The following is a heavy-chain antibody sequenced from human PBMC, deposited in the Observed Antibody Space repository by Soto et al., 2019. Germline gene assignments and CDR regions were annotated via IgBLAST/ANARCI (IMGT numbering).Heavy chain of an antibody. V-gene: IGHV3-30-3*01. Sequence: QVQLVESGGGVVQPGTSLRLSCAASGFTFSSYAIHWVRQAPGKGLEWVSVISSDGNKKYYTDSVKGRFSISRDNSKNTLYLQMNSLRSEDTAVYYCARGPPKGVRWGGSNWFDPWGQGTLVTVSS. CDR3: ARGPPKGVRWGGSNWFDP. CDR1: GFTFSSYA. J-gene: IGHJ5*02. D-gene: IGHD3-16*01. CDR2: ISSDGNKK.